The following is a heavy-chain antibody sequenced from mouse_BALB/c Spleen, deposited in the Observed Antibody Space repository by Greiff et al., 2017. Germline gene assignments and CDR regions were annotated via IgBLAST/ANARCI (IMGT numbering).Heavy chain of an antibody. V-gene: IGHV3-2*02. J-gene: IGHJ3*01. CDR3: ARSDGYFSWFAY. CDR1: GYSITSDYA. D-gene: IGHD2-3*01. CDR2: ISYSGST. Sequence: EVKLVESGPGLVKPSQSLSLTCTVTGYSITSDYAWNWIRQFPGNQLEWMGYISYSGSTSYNPSIKSRISITRDTSKNQFFLQLNSVTTEDTATYYCARSDGYFSWFAYWGQGTLVTVSA.